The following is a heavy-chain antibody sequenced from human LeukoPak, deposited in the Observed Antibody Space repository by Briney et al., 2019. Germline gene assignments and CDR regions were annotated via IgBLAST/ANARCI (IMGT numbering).Heavy chain of an antibody. Sequence: SETLSLTCTVSGGSISSSSYYWGWIRQPPGKGLEWIGSIYYSGSTYYNPSLKSRVTISVDTSKNQFSLKLSSVTAADTAVYYCARPANYDFWSGYYDYWGQGTLVTVSS. V-gene: IGHV4-39*01. CDR1: GGSISSSSYY. J-gene: IGHJ4*02. D-gene: IGHD3-3*01. CDR3: ARPANYDFWSGYYDY. CDR2: IYYSGST.